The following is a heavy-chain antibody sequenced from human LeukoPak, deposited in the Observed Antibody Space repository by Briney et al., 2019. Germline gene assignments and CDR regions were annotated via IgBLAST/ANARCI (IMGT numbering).Heavy chain of an antibody. V-gene: IGHV1-18*01. Sequence: ASVKVSCKASGYTFSSCGISWVRQAPGQGLEWMGWISAYDGNTNFAQRLQGRVTMTTDTSTSTAYMELRSRRSDDTAVYYCARADTAMDPFDYWGQGTLVTVSS. J-gene: IGHJ4*02. CDR2: ISAYDGNT. CDR3: ARADTAMDPFDY. CDR1: GYTFSSCG. D-gene: IGHD5-18*01.